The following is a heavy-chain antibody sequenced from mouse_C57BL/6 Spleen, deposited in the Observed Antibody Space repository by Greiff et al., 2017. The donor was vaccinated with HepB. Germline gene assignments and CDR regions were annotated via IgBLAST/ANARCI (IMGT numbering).Heavy chain of an antibody. D-gene: IGHD3-1*01. CDR3: AREGAPGYYAMDY. J-gene: IGHJ4*01. Sequence: VQLQQPGAELVMPGASVKLSCKASGYTFTSYWMHWVKQRPGQGLEWIGEIDPSDSYTNYNQKFKGKSTLTVDKSSSTAYMQLSSLTSEDSAVYYCAREGAPGYYAMDYWGQGTSVTVSS. CDR2: IDPSDSYT. V-gene: IGHV1-69*01. CDR1: GYTFTSYW.